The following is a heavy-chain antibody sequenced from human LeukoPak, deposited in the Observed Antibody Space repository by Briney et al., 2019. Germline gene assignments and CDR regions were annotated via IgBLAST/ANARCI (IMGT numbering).Heavy chain of an antibody. J-gene: IGHJ5*02. CDR3: ARERTRQNWFDP. D-gene: IGHD3/OR15-3a*01. CDR2: ISYDGSNK. CDR1: GFTFSSYA. Sequence: GGSLRLSCAASGFTFSSYAMHWVRQAPGKGLEGVAVISYDGSNKYYADSVKGRFTISRDNSKNTLYLQMNSLRAEDTAVYYCARERTRQNWFDPWGQGTLVTVSS. V-gene: IGHV3-30*04.